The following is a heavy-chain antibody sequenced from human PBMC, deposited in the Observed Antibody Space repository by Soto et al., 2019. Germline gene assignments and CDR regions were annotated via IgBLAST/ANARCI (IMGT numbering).Heavy chain of an antibody. CDR2: LKPDGSEL. CDR1: GFIFSSSW. V-gene: IGHV3-7*03. Sequence: EVQLVESGGGLVLPGGSPRLSCAASGFIFSSSWMTWVRQAPGKGLEWVATLKPDGSELYYGSSVKGRFAIPRDNARNSLYLQMSSLRAEDTAVYYCARQSLLKSIPIYGYFYYAMEVWGQGTSVIVSS. CDR3: ARQSLLKSIPIYGYFYYAMEV. J-gene: IGHJ6*02. D-gene: IGHD3-3*01.